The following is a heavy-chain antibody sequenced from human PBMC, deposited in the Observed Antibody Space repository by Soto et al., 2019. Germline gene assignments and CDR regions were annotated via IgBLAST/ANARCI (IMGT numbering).Heavy chain of an antibody. CDR3: ASPSDSSGYYFDYFDC. V-gene: IGHV3-23*01. J-gene: IGHJ4*02. CDR1: GFTFSSYA. CDR2: ISGSGGTT. D-gene: IGHD3-22*01. Sequence: PGGSLRLSCAASGFTFSSYAMSWVRQAPGKGLEWVSAISGSGGTTYYADSVKGRFTISRDNSKNTLYLQMNSLRAEDTAVYYCASPSDSSGYYFDYFDCWGQGTLVTVSS.